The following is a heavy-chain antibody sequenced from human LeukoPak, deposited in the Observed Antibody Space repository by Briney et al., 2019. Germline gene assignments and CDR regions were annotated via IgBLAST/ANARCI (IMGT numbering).Heavy chain of an antibody. Sequence: GGSLRLSCAASGFSFSNAWMSWIRQAPGKGLEWVGRIKTKTDGGTTDFIAPVKGKFTISRDDSKNTLYLQMNSLQTEDTAVYYCATRTLYSSSSVFDYWGQGTLVTVSS. CDR1: GFSFSNAW. CDR3: ATRTLYSSSSVFDY. V-gene: IGHV3-15*01. D-gene: IGHD6-6*01. J-gene: IGHJ4*02. CDR2: IKTKTDGGTT.